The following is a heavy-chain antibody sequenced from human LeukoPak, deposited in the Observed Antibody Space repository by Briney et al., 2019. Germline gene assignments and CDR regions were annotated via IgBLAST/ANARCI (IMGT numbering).Heavy chain of an antibody. CDR1: GDSISRYY. V-gene: IGHV4-59*01. CDR3: ARGEYQLPDGY. Sequence: PSETLSLTCTVSGDSISRYYWSWIRQPPGKGLEWIGYIYYSGSTNYNPSLKSRVTISVDTSKNQFSLKLSSVTAADTAVYYCARGEYQLPDGYWGQGTLVTVSS. J-gene: IGHJ4*02. CDR2: IYYSGST. D-gene: IGHD2-2*01.